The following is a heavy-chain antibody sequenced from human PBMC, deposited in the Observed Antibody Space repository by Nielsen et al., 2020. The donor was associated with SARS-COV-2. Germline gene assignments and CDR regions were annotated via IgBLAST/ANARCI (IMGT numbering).Heavy chain of an antibody. D-gene: IGHD6-19*01. CDR1: GFTFDDYA. Sequence: GGSLRLSCAASGFTFDDYAMHWVRQAPGKGLEWVSLISWDGGSTYYADSVKGRFTISRDNSKNTLYLQMNSLSAEDTAVYYCARDRVGSSGWDYYFDYWGQGTLVTVSS. V-gene: IGHV3-43*02. CDR2: ISWDGGST. J-gene: IGHJ4*02. CDR3: ARDRVGSSGWDYYFDY.